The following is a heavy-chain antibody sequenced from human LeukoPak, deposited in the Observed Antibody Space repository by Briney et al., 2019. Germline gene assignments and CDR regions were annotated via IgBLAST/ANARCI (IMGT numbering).Heavy chain of an antibody. CDR2: ISYDGSNK. Sequence: GGSLRLSCAASGFTFSSYAMHWVRQAPGKGLEWGAVISYDGSNKYYADSVKGRFTISRDNSKNTLYLQMNSLRAEDTAVYYCARSPGDIVVVPAAPPYYYYYMDVWGKGTTVTVSS. D-gene: IGHD2-2*01. V-gene: IGHV3-30*04. CDR3: ARSPGDIVVVPAAPPYYYYYMDV. J-gene: IGHJ6*03. CDR1: GFTFSSYA.